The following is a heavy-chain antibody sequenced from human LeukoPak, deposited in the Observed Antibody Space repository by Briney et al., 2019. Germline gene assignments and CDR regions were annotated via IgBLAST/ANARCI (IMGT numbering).Heavy chain of an antibody. CDR1: GGSISDSSYY. Sequence: SETLSLTCTVSGGSISDSSYYWAWIRQPPGKGLEWIGTIYYSGSTYSNPSLKSRVTMSVDTSKSQFSLKLSSVTAADTAEYYCARQVGCSSNSCYYYGMDVWGKGTTVTVSS. D-gene: IGHD2-2*01. V-gene: IGHV4-39*01. CDR2: IYYSGST. J-gene: IGHJ6*04. CDR3: ARQVGCSSNSCYYYGMDV.